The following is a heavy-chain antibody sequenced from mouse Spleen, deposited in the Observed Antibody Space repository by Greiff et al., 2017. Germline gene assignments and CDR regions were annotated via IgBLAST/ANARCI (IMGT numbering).Heavy chain of an antibody. V-gene: IGHV1-69*01. D-gene: IGHD2-10*01. CDR3: ARRLLCDY. CDR1: GYTFTSYW. CDR2: IDPSDSYT. J-gene: IGHJ2*01. Sequence: QVQLQQPGAELVMPGASVKLSCKASGYTFTSYWMHWVKQRPGQGLEWIGEIDPSDSYTNYNQKFKGKATLTVDKSSSTAYMQLSSLTSEDSAVYYCARRLLCDYWGQGTTLTVSS.